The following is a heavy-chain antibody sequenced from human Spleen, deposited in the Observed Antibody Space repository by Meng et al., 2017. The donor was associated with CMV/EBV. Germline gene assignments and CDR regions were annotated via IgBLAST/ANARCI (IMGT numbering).Heavy chain of an antibody. V-gene: IGHV3-23*01. CDR1: GFTFSSYA. D-gene: IGHD1-7*01. J-gene: IGHJ5*02. CDR3: AKDQRGLELPQYNWIDP. CDR2: ISGSGGST. Sequence: GESLKISCGASGFTFSSYAMSWVRQAPGKGLEWVSTISGSGGSTYYADSVKGRFTIPRDNSKNTLYLQMNSLRAEDTAVYHCAKDQRGLELPQYNWIDPWGQGTLVTVSS.